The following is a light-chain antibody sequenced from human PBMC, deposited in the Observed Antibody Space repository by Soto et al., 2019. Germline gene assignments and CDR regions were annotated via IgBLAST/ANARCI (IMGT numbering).Light chain of an antibody. CDR1: QILLYSANNKNY. V-gene: IGKV4-1*01. CDR2: WAS. J-gene: IGKJ4*01. CDR3: QQYYSTPLT. Sequence: DIVMTQSPDSLAVSLGERATIYCKSSQILLYSANNKNYLAWYQQKPGQPPKLLIYWASTRESGVPDRFSGSGSGTDFTLTISSLQAEDVAVYYCQQYYSTPLTFGGGTKVDIK.